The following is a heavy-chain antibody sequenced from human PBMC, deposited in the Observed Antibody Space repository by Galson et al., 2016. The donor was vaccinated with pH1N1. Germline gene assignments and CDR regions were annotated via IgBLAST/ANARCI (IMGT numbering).Heavy chain of an antibody. CDR2: IWYDGSNK. Sequence: SLRLSCAASGFTFSSYGLHWVRQAPGKGLESVAFIWYDGSNKYYGDSVKGRFTISRDNSKNTLHLQMNRLRSEDTAVYYCAKEGYREVTSGAPFDYWGQGTLVTVSS. V-gene: IGHV3-30*02. D-gene: IGHD1-1*01. J-gene: IGHJ4*02. CDR1: GFTFSSYG. CDR3: AKEGYREVTSGAPFDY.